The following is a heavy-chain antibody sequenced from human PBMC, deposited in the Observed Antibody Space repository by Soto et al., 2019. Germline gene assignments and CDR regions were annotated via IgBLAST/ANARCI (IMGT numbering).Heavy chain of an antibody. J-gene: IGHJ6*02. V-gene: IGHV1-69*13. Sequence: SVKVSCKASGGTFSSYAISWVRQAPGQGLEWMGGIIPIFGTANYAQKFQGRVTITADESTSTAYMELSSLRSEDTAVYYCARYINKAMDGPYYYYGLDLWGQGTTVNVSS. D-gene: IGHD5-18*01. CDR3: ARYINKAMDGPYYYYGLDL. CDR1: GGTFSSYA. CDR2: IIPIFGTA.